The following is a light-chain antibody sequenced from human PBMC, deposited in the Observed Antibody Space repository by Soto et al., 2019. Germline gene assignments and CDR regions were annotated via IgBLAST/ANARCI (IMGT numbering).Light chain of an antibody. V-gene: IGKV3-15*01. J-gene: IGKJ4*01. CDR1: QSVSSN. Sequence: ETVMTQSPATLSVSPGARATLSCRASQSVSSNLAWYQQKLGQAPRLLIYGASTRATDIPARFSGSGSGTEFTLTISSLQPQDFAVYYCQQYNDWPPQLTFGGGTKVEIK. CDR3: QQYNDWPPQLT. CDR2: GAS.